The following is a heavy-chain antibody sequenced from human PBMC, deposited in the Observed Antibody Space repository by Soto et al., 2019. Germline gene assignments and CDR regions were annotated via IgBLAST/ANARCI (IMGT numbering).Heavy chain of an antibody. CDR1: GGTFSSYA. CDR3: ARVPYTEIYYYDSSGYEGSWFAP. Sequence: SVKVSCKASGGTFSSYAISWVRQAPGQGLEWMGGIIPIFGTANYAQKFQGRVTITADESTSTAYMELSSLRSEDTAVYYCARVPYTEIYYYDSSGYEGSWFAPWGQGTLVTVSS. J-gene: IGHJ5*02. CDR2: IIPIFGTA. D-gene: IGHD3-22*01. V-gene: IGHV1-69*13.